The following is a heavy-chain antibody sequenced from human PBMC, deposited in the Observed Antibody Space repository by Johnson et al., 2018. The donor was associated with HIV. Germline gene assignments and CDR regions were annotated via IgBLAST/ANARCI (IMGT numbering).Heavy chain of an antibody. D-gene: IGHD3-10*01. CDR1: GFTFSSFG. CDR2: ISSAGTDK. CDR3: ARDRRYYGSGSYGGAFDI. J-gene: IGHJ3*02. Sequence: QVQLVESGGGVVQPGRSLRLSCAVSGFTFSSFGMHWVRQAPGKGLEWMAVISSAGTDKYYADSVKGRFTISRDNSKNTLYLQMNSLRAEDTALYYCARDRRYYGSGSYGGAFDIWGQGTVVTVSS. V-gene: IGHV3-30*03.